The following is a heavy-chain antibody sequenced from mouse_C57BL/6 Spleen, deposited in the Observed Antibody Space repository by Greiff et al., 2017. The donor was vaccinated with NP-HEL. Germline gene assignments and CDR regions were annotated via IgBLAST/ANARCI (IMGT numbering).Heavy chain of an antibody. Sequence: QVQLQQSGAELVKPGASVKISCKASGYAFSSYWMNWVKQRPGKGLEWIGQIYPGDGDTNYNGKFKGKATLTADQSSSTAYMQLSSLTSEDSAVYFCARRGGDGYYYAMDYWGQGTSVTVSS. D-gene: IGHD2-3*01. CDR3: ARRGGDGYYYAMDY. CDR1: GYAFSSYW. J-gene: IGHJ4*01. V-gene: IGHV1-80*01. CDR2: IYPGDGDT.